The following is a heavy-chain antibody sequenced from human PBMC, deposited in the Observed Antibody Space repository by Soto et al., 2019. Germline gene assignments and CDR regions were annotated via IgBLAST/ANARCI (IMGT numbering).Heavy chain of an antibody. D-gene: IGHD3-10*01. CDR1: GGSFSGYY. Sequence: PSETLSLTCAVYGGSFSGYYWSWIRQPPGKGLEWIGEINHSGSTNYNPSLKSRVTISVDTSKNQFSLKLSSVTAADTAVYYCAREHYYGSGSYYSYWGQGTLVTVSS. J-gene: IGHJ4*02. V-gene: IGHV4-34*01. CDR3: AREHYYGSGSYYSY. CDR2: INHSGST.